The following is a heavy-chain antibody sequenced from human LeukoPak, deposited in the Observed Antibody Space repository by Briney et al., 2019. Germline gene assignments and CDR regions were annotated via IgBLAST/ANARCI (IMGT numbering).Heavy chain of an antibody. J-gene: IGHJ4*02. CDR1: GYSISSGYY. CDR3: ARGLTGIAARSFDY. CDR2: IYHSRST. V-gene: IGHV4-38-2*01. D-gene: IGHD6-6*01. Sequence: SETLSLTCAVSGYSISSGYYWGWIRQPPGKGLEWIGSIYHSRSTYYNPSLKSRVTISVDTSKNQFSLKLSSVTAAGTAVYYCARGLTGIAARSFDYWGQGTLVTVSS.